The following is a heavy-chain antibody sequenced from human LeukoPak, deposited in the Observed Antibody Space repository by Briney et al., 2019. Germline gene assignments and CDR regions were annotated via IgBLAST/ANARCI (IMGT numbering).Heavy chain of an antibody. D-gene: IGHD6-19*01. V-gene: IGHV4-34*01. CDR2: INHSGST. J-gene: IGHJ4*02. CDR3: ARGGGWSSFDY. Sequence: PSGTLSLTCAVYGGSFSGYYWSWIRQPPGKGLEWIGEINHSGSTNYNPSLKSRVTISVDTSKNQFSLKLSSVTAADTAVYYCARGGGWSSFDYWGQGTLVTVSS. CDR1: GGSFSGYY.